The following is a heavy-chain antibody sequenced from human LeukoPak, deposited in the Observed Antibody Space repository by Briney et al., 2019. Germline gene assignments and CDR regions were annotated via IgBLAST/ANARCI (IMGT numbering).Heavy chain of an antibody. J-gene: IGHJ4*02. CDR1: GFTSSSYG. V-gene: IGHV3-33*01. CDR3: AREGSSGWYVIGY. CDR2: IWYDGSNK. D-gene: IGHD6-19*01. Sequence: GGSLRLSCAASGFTSSSYGMHWVRQAPGKGLEWVAVIWYDGSNKYYADSVKGRFTISRDNSKNTLYLQMNSLRAEDTAVYYCAREGSSGWYVIGYWGQGTLVTVSS.